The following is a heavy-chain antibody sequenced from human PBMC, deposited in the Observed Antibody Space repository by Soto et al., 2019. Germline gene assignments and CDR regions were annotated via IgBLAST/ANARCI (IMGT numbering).Heavy chain of an antibody. CDR2: IYYSGST. CDR3: ARAGSSYAHYYYGMDV. J-gene: IGHJ6*02. V-gene: IGHV4-30-4*01. Sequence: PSETLSLTCTVSGGSISSGDYYWSWIRQPPGKGLEWIGYIYYSGSTYYNPSLKSRVTISVDTSKNQFSLKLSSVTAADTAVYYCARAGSSYAHYYYGMDVWGQGTTVTVSS. CDR1: GGSISSGDYY. D-gene: IGHD3-10*01.